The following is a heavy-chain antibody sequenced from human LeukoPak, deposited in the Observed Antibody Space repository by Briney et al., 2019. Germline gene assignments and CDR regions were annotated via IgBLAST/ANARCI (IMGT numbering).Heavy chain of an antibody. V-gene: IGHV4-39*07. CDR1: GGSISSSSYY. J-gene: IGHJ4*02. Sequence: TASETLSLTCTVSGGSISSSSYYWSWIRQPPGKGLEWIGEINHSGSTNYNPSLKSRVTISVDTSKNQFSLKLSSVTAADTAVYYCARSTRTRSREVKYWGQGTLVTVSS. CDR3: ARSTRTRSREVKY. D-gene: IGHD1-14*01. CDR2: INHSGST.